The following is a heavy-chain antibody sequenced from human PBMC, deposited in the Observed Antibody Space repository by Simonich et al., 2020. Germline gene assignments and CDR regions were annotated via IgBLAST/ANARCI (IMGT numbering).Heavy chain of an antibody. J-gene: IGHJ3*02. V-gene: IGHV1-2*02. Sequence: QVQLVQSGAEVKKPGASVKVSCKASGYTFTFYYMPWVRQAPGQGLEWMGWINPNSGGTNHAQKFQGRVTMTRDTSISTAYMELSRLRSDDTAVYYCARNGLVGILKAFDIWGQGTMVTVSS. CDR3: ARNGLVGILKAFDI. D-gene: IGHD2-21*01. CDR2: INPNSGGT. CDR1: GYTFTFYY.